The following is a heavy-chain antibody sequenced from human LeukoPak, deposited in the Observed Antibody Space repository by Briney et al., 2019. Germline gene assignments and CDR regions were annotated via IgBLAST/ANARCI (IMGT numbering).Heavy chain of an antibody. Sequence: GGSLRLSCAASGLIFSTYGMHWVRQAPGKGLEGVAFIQNDGNDKYYADSVKGRFTVSRDNSKNTLYLQMNSLRAEDTAVYYCAKDHPGGDGPHGYWGQGTLVTVSS. CDR3: AKDHPGGDGPHGY. V-gene: IGHV3-30*02. J-gene: IGHJ4*02. CDR2: IQNDGNDK. D-gene: IGHD2-21*02. CDR1: GLIFSTYG.